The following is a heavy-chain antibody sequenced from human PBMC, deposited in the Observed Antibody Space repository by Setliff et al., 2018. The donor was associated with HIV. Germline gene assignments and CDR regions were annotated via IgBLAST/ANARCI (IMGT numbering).Heavy chain of an antibody. Sequence: ASVKVSCKASGYTFNSYDINWVRQATGQGLEWMGWMNPNGGNTGYAQKFQGRVTMTTDTSTSTAYMELRSLRSDDTAVYYCARDSQRSRRDYFYYHMDVWGRGTTVTVSS. CDR3: ARDSQRSRRDYFYYHMDV. CDR1: GYTFNSYD. CDR2: MNPNGGNT. J-gene: IGHJ6*03. D-gene: IGHD6-25*01. V-gene: IGHV1-8*02.